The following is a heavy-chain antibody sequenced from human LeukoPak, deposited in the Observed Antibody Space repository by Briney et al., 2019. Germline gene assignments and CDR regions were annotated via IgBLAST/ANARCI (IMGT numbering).Heavy chain of an antibody. CDR2: ISYDGNNK. CDR1: GFTFSSYG. J-gene: IGHJ4*02. V-gene: IGHV3-30*18. CDR3: AKGVDYCSGGSCPADY. Sequence: GGSLRLSCAASGFTFSSYGIHWVRQAPGKGLEWVAVISYDGNNKYYADSVKGRFTISRDNSKNTLFLQMNSLRAEDTAVYYCAKGVDYCSGGSCPADYWGPGTLVTVSS. D-gene: IGHD2-15*01.